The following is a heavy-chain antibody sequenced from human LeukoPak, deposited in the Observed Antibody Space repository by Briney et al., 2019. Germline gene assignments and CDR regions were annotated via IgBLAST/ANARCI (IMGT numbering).Heavy chain of an antibody. V-gene: IGHV1-46*01. D-gene: IGHD6-13*01. CDR3: AKLLGSWYYFDY. CDR2: INPSGGST. Sequence: ASVKVSCKASGYTFTSYYMHWVRQAPGQGLEWMGIINPSGGSTSYAQKFQGRVTMTRDMSTSTVYMELNSLRAEGTAVYYCAKLLGSWYYFDYWGQGTLVTVSS. J-gene: IGHJ4*02. CDR1: GYTFTSYY.